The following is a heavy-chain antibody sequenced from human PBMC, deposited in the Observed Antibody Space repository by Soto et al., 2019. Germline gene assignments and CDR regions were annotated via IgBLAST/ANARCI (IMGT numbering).Heavy chain of an antibody. CDR3: ARGYPIAAAAPCYYGMDV. CDR2: IYTSGST. D-gene: IGHD6-13*01. J-gene: IGHJ6*02. Sequence: SETLSLTCTVSGGSISSYYWSWIRQPAGKGLQWIGRIYTSGSTNYNPSLKRRVTMSVDTSKNQFSLKLSSVTAADTAVYYCARGYPIAAAAPCYYGMDVWGQGTTVTVS. V-gene: IGHV4-4*07. CDR1: GGSISSYY.